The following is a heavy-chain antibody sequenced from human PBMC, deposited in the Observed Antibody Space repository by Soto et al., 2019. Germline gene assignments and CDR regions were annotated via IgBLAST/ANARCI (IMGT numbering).Heavy chain of an antibody. D-gene: IGHD2-21*01. CDR1: GFTFSSYG. Sequence: GGSLRLSCAASGFTFSSYGMHWVRQAPGKGLEWVAVISYDGSNKYYADSVKGRFTISRDNSKNTLYLQMNSLRAEDTAVYYCAKARPSSYSHDAFDIWGQGTMVTVSS. V-gene: IGHV3-30*18. J-gene: IGHJ3*02. CDR2: ISYDGSNK. CDR3: AKARPSSYSHDAFDI.